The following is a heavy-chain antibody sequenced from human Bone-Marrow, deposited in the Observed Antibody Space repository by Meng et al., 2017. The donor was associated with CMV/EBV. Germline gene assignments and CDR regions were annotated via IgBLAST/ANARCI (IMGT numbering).Heavy chain of an antibody. CDR3: AREVSDFWSGYGVNWFDP. Sequence: SETLSLTCTVSGGSVSSGSYYWSWIRQPPGKGLEWIGYIYYSGSTNYNPSLKSRVTISVDTSKNQFSLKLSSVTAADTAVYYCAREVSDFWSGYGVNWFDPWGQGTLVTVSP. V-gene: IGHV4-61*01. CDR1: GGSVSSGSYY. D-gene: IGHD3-3*01. J-gene: IGHJ5*02. CDR2: IYYSGST.